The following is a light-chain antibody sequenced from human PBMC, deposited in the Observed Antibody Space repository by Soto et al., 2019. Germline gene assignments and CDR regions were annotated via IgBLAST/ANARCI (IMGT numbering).Light chain of an antibody. CDR1: QSISSY. CDR2: AAS. V-gene: IGKV1-39*01. CDR3: QQTYTSPQT. J-gene: IGKJ1*01. Sequence: IHMTHSPSSRSASVGDIVTMTFRASQSISSYLNWYQHKPGKAPKLLIFAASSLQSGVPSRFSGSGSGTDFTLTISSLQPEDFALYYCQQTYTSPQTFGQGTKVDIK.